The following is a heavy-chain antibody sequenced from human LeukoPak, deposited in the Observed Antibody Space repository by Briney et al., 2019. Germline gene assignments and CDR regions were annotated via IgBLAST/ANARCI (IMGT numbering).Heavy chain of an antibody. CDR1: GFSFTTHA. CDR2: ISWNSGSI. Sequence: GGSLRLSCVASGFSFTTHAMHWVRQAPGKDLEWVSGISWNSGSIGYADTVKGRFTISRDNAKNSLYLQMNSLRAEDMALYYCAKAHYDFWSGYPATEYYFDYWGQGTLVNVSA. D-gene: IGHD3-3*01. V-gene: IGHV3-9*03. J-gene: IGHJ4*02. CDR3: AKAHYDFWSGYPATEYYFDY.